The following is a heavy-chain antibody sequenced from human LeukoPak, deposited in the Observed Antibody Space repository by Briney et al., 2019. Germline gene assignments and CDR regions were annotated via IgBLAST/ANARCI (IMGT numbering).Heavy chain of an antibody. CDR1: GDSMRSFY. CDR2: IHTSGTT. D-gene: IGHD4-17*01. CDR3: ARHTESRPFDP. Sequence: SETLSLTCTVSGDSMRSFYWSFIRQPAGKGLEWIGRIHTSGTTWYNASLKSRVAMSVDTSKNQFSLRLTSVTAADTAVYYCARHTESRPFDPWGQGTLVTVSS. V-gene: IGHV4-4*07. J-gene: IGHJ5*02.